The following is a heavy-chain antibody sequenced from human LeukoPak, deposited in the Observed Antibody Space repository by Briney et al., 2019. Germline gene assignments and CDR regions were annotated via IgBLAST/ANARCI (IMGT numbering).Heavy chain of an antibody. CDR2: ISGSGGST. Sequence: GGSLRLSCAASGFTFSSYWMHWVRQAPGKGLEWVSAISGSGGSTYYADSVKGRFTISRDNSKNTLYLQMNSLRAEDTAVYYCAKVRGCSSTSCPHAFDIWGQGTMVTVSS. CDR1: GFTFSSYW. CDR3: AKVRGCSSTSCPHAFDI. V-gene: IGHV3-23*01. D-gene: IGHD2-2*01. J-gene: IGHJ3*02.